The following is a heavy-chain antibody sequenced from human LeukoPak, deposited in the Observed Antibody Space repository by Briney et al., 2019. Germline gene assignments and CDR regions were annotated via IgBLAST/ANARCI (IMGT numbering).Heavy chain of an antibody. J-gene: IGHJ4*02. V-gene: IGHV6-1*01. D-gene: IGHD5-12*01. Sequence: SQTLSLTCAISGDSVSSNSAARNWVRQSPSRGLEWLGRTYYRSKWYSDYAVSVQSRIIINPDTSKNQFSLQLNPVTPEDTAIYYCARATYSASRIDYWGQGTLVTVSS. CDR3: ARATYSASRIDY. CDR1: GDSVSSNSAA. CDR2: TYYRSKWYS.